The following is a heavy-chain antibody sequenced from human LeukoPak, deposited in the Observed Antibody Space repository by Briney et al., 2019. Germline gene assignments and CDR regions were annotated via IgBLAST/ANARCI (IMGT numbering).Heavy chain of an antibody. CDR1: GYTFTSYD. CDR3: ARGYCSGGSCYSVYNWFDP. CDR2: MNPNSGNT. J-gene: IGHJ5*02. V-gene: IGHV1-8*01. Sequence: AASVKLSCKGSGYTFTSYDINWVRQATGQGLEWMGWMNPNSGNTGYAQKFQGRVTMTRNTSISTAYMELSSLRSEDTAVYYCARGYCSGGSCYSVYNWFDPWGQGTLVTVSS. D-gene: IGHD2-15*01.